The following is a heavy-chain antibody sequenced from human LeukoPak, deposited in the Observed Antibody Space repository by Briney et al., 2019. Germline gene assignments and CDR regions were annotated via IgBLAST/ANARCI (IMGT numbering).Heavy chain of an antibody. Sequence: ASVKVSCKASGYTFIYSYIHFVRQAPGQGLEWMGRINPHSGVTHYAQKFHVRVTMTRDTSMNTAYMQLSGLTSDDTAVYFCARGFMSAAGPCDYWGQGTLVTVSS. CDR2: INPHSGVT. D-gene: IGHD6-13*01. V-gene: IGHV1-2*06. CDR3: ARGFMSAAGPCDY. J-gene: IGHJ4*02. CDR1: GYTFIYSY.